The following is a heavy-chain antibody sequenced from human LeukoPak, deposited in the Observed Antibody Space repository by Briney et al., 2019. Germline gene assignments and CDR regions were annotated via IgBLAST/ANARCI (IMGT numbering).Heavy chain of an antibody. CDR2: ISGSGGST. Sequence: QSGGSLRLSCAASGFTFSSYAMSWVRQAPGKGLERVSAISGSGGSTYYADSVKGRFTISRDNSKNTLYLQMNSLRAEDTAVYYCAKGGSWYPTPEYYYYGMDVWGQGTTVTVSS. CDR1: GFTFSSYA. V-gene: IGHV3-23*01. D-gene: IGHD6-13*01. CDR3: AKGGSWYPTPEYYYYGMDV. J-gene: IGHJ6*02.